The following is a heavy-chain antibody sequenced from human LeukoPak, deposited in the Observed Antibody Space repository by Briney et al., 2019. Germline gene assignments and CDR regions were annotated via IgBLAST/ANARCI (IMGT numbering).Heavy chain of an antibody. V-gene: IGHV4-34*01. J-gene: IGHJ5*02. CDR2: INHSGST. Sequence: PSETLSLTCAVYGGSFNGYYWSWIRQPPGKGLEWIGEINHSGSTNYNPSLKSRVTISVDTSKNQFSLKLSSVTAADTAVYYCARGRRGYSYGPPVGWFDPWGQGTLVTVSS. CDR1: GGSFNGYY. D-gene: IGHD5-18*01. CDR3: ARGRRGYSYGPPVGWFDP.